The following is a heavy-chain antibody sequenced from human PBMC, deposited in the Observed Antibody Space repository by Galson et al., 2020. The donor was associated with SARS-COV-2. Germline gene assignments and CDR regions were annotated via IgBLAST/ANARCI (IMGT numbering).Heavy chain of an antibody. CDR2: IYPGDSDT. J-gene: IGHJ6*02. Sequence: GGSLRLSCKGSGYSFTSYWIGWVRQMPGKGLEWMGIIYPGDSDTRYSPSFQGQVTIPADKSISTAYLQWSSLKASDTAMYYCARQPNWNDNYYYGMDVWGQGTTVTVSS. V-gene: IGHV5-51*01. CDR1: GYSFTSYW. CDR3: ARQPNWNDNYYYGMDV. D-gene: IGHD1-1*01.